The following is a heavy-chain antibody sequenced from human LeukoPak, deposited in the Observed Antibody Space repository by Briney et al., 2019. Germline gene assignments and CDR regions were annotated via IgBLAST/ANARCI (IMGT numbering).Heavy chain of an antibody. CDR1: GYTFTTSW. Sequence: GESLKISWQGSGYTFTTSWIGWVRQLPGKGLEWMAIIYAGDSDTKYSPSFQGQVSISTDRSISTAYLQWSSLKASDTAMYYCAILNHPDGRVYWGQGTLATVSS. CDR2: IYAGDSDT. J-gene: IGHJ4*02. D-gene: IGHD5-24*01. V-gene: IGHV5-51*01. CDR3: AILNHPDGRVY.